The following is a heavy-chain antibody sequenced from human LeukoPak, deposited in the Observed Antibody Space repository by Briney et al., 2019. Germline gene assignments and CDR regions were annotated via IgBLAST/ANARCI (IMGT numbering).Heavy chain of an antibody. J-gene: IGHJ6*03. Sequence: PSETLSLTCAVSGGSISSGGYSWSWIRQPPGKGLEWIGYIYHSGSTYYNPSLKSRVTISVDRSKNQFSLKLSSVTAADTAVYYCARAPPPYNWNPALGQYYYYMDVWGKGTTVTVSS. V-gene: IGHV4-30-2*01. CDR2: IYHSGST. D-gene: IGHD1-1*01. CDR1: GGSISSGGYS. CDR3: ARAPPPYNWNPALGQYYYYMDV.